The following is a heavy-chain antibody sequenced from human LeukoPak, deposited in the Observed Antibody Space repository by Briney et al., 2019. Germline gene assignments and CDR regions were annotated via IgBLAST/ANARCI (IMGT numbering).Heavy chain of an antibody. D-gene: IGHD6-13*01. CDR2: TYYRSKWYN. V-gene: IGHV6-1*01. CDR1: GDSVSSNTAA. CDR3: ARASDSSSFGVFDY. Sequence: SQTLSLTCGISGDSVSSNTAAWNWIRQSPSGGLEWLGRTYYRSKWYNDYAVSVKSRISITPDTSKNQFSLQLNSVTPEDTAVYYCARASDSSSFGVFDYWGQGTLVTVSS. J-gene: IGHJ4*02.